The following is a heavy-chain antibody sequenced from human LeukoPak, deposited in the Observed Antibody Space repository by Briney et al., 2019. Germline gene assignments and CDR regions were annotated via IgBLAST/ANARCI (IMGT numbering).Heavy chain of an antibody. J-gene: IGHJ5*02. Sequence: ASLKLSCTSSGYTFTVNYMHWVRHATGQALEWMRWINPNSGGTNNTQNFQGRVTMTRDQSISTAYMELSRLRSDDTAVYYCARDRTSSYWGQGIYCTNGVCYYTNWFDPWGQGTLVTVSS. CDR3: ARDRTSSYWGQGIYCTNGVCYYTNWFDP. D-gene: IGHD2-8*01. V-gene: IGHV1-2*02. CDR1: GYTFTVNY. CDR2: INPNSGGT.